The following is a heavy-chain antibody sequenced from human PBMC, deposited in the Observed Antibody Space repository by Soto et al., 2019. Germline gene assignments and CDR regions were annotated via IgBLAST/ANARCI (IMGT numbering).Heavy chain of an antibody. V-gene: IGHV1-18*04. CDR3: ARDFLAIAARPNWFDP. D-gene: IGHD6-6*01. Sequence: ASVKVSCKASGYTFTSYGISWVRQAPGQGLEWMGWISAYNGNTNYAQKLQGRVTMTTDTSTSTAYMELRSLRSDDTAVYYCARDFLAIAARPNWFDPWGQGTLVTVSS. CDR2: ISAYNGNT. J-gene: IGHJ5*02. CDR1: GYTFTSYG.